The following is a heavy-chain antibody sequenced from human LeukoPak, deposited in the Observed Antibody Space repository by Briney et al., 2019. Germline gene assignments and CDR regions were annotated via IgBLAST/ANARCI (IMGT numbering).Heavy chain of an antibody. D-gene: IGHD4-17*01. Sequence: GGSLRLSCAASGFTFSSYSMNWVRQAPGKGLEWVSYISSSSSTIYYADSVKGRFTISRDNAKNSLYLQMNSLRAEDTAVYYCARGLPTVTRSPFDYWGQGTLVTVSS. J-gene: IGHJ4*02. CDR2: ISSSSSTI. V-gene: IGHV3-48*01. CDR1: GFTFSSYS. CDR3: ARGLPTVTRSPFDY.